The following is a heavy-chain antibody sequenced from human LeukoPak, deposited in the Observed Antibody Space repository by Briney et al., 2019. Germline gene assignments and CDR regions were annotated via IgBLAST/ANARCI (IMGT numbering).Heavy chain of an antibody. CDR1: GFTFSDYN. J-gene: IGHJ4*02. Sequence: PGGSLRLSCAASGFTFSDYNMHWVRQAPGKGLESVSAISSNGGSTYYANSVKGRFTISRDNSKNTLYLQMGSLRAEDLAVYYCARDFGLTGKVDYWGQRTLVTVSS. V-gene: IGHV3-64*01. D-gene: IGHD1-20*01. CDR3: ARDFGLTGKVDY. CDR2: ISSNGGST.